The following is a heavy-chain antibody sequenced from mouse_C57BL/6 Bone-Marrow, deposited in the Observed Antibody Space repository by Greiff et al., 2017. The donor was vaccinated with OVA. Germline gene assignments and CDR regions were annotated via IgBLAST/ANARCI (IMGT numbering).Heavy chain of an antibody. Sequence: QVQLQQPGAELVKPGASVKLSCKASGYTFTSYWMHWVKQRPGRGLEWIGRIVPNSGGTKYYEKFKSKATLTVDKPSSTAYMQLSSLTSEDSAVYYCARSVVATDFDVWGTGTTVTVSS. CDR1: GYTFTSYW. D-gene: IGHD1-1*01. CDR2: IVPNSGGT. V-gene: IGHV1-72*01. CDR3: ARSVVATDFDV. J-gene: IGHJ1*03.